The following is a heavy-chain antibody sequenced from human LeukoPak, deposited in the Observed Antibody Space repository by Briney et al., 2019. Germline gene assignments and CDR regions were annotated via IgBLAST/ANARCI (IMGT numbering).Heavy chain of an antibody. Sequence: GGSLRLSCAASGFTFSSYAMSWVRQAPGKGLEWVSAISGSGGSTYYADSVKGRFAISRDNSKNTLYLQMNSLRAEDTAVYYCARGPSYYYDSSGYYNNDYWGQGTLVTVSS. CDR1: GFTFSSYA. D-gene: IGHD3-22*01. V-gene: IGHV3-23*01. CDR2: ISGSGGST. J-gene: IGHJ4*02. CDR3: ARGPSYYYDSSGYYNNDY.